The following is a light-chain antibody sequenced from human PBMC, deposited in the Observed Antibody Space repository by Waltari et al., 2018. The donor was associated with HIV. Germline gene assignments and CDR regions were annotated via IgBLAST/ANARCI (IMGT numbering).Light chain of an antibody. J-gene: IGKJ3*01. V-gene: IGKV1-17*01. CDR1: QGIRDD. CDR2: AAS. Sequence: DIQMTQSPSSLSASVGDRVTITCRASQGIRDDLSWFPQKPWRAPKRLIYAASTLHSGVPSRFSGSGSWTEFTLTISSLQPEDFATYFCLQHKTFPLAFGPGTRVDI. CDR3: LQHKTFPLA.